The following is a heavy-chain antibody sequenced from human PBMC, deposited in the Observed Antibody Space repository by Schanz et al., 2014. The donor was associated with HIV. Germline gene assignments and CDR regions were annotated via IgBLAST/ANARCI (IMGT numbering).Heavy chain of an antibody. CDR3: AIRTPMVTFGAFDI. D-gene: IGHD5-18*01. J-gene: IGHJ3*02. CDR1: GFTFDSYG. V-gene: IGHV3-23*04. Sequence: VQLVESGGGVVQPGRSLRLSCAASGFTFDSYGIHWVRQAPGKGLEWVSSISVTGDNTYYADSVKGRFTISRDTSKKTLYLQMNSLRADDTAVYFCAIRTPMVTFGAFDIWGRGTWVTVSS. CDR2: ISVTGDNT.